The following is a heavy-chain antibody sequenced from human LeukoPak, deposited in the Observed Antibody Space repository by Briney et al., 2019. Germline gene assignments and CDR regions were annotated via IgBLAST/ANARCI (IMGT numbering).Heavy chain of an antibody. D-gene: IGHD1-26*01. V-gene: IGHV3-66*02. J-gene: IGHJ4*02. CDR1: GFTVSSSY. CDR3: ARSAIVPGDDY. Sequence: GGSLRLSCAASGFTVSSSYMSWVRQAPGKGLEWVSVIYSGGSTYYADSVKGRFTISRDNSKNTLYLQMNSLRAEDTAVYYCARSAIVPGDDYWGQGTLVTVSS. CDR2: IYSGGST.